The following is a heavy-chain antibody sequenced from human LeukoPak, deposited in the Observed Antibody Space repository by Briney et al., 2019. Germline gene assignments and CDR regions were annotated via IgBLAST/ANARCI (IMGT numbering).Heavy chain of an antibody. D-gene: IGHD5-18*01. J-gene: IGHJ4*02. Sequence: SVKVSCKASGGTFSSYAISWVRQAPRQGLEWMGGIIPIFGTANYAQKFQGRVTITADESTSTAYMELSSLRSEDTAVYYCARPREGTGYSYGFLFYWGQGTLVTVSS. CDR2: IIPIFGTA. CDR3: ARPREGTGYSYGFLFY. CDR1: GGTFSSYA. V-gene: IGHV1-69*13.